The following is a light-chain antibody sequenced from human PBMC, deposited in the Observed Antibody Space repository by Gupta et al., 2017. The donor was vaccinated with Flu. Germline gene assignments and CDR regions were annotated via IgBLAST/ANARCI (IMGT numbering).Light chain of an antibody. V-gene: IGKV1-5*03. Sequence: PSTLSASVGDRVTITCRASQSISSWLAWYQQKPGKAPKLLIYKASSLESGVPSRFSGSGSGTEYTLTISSLQPDDFATYYCQQENSSPITFGGGTKVEIE. CDR1: QSISSW. CDR3: QQENSSPIT. J-gene: IGKJ4*01. CDR2: KAS.